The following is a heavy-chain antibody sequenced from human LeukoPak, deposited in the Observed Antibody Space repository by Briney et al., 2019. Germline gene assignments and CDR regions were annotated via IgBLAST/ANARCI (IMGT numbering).Heavy chain of an antibody. CDR2: IYYIRNT. CDR3: ARAQSQSGSYRYYFGY. D-gene: IGHD1-26*01. J-gene: IGHJ4*02. CDR1: GASVGRAGYY. Sequence: KPSETLSLTCTVSGASVGRAGYYWSWIRQPPGGGLGWIGYIYYIRNTNYNPSLKSRVTMSLDPSKNQFSLKLNSVTAADTAVYYCARAQSQSGSYRYYFGYWGQGTLVTVSS. V-gene: IGHV4-61*08.